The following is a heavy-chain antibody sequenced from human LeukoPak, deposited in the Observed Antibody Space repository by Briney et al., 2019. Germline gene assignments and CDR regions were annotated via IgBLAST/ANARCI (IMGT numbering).Heavy chain of an antibody. D-gene: IGHD6-19*01. CDR2: IYTSGST. V-gene: IGHV4-4*02. J-gene: IGHJ2*01. Sequence: SETLSLTCAVSGGSISSSNWWSWVRQPPGKGLEWIGRIYTSGSTNYNPSLKRRVTMSVDTSKNHFSLKLSSVTAADTAVYYCARVAQKLERIAVAGTSEWRANWYFDLWGRGTLVTVSS. CDR3: ARVAQKLERIAVAGTSEWRANWYFDL. CDR1: GGSISSSNW.